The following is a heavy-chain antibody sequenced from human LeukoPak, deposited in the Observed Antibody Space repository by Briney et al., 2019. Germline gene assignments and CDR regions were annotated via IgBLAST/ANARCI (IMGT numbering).Heavy chain of an antibody. CDR2: IKQDGSEK. Sequence: GGSLRLSCAASGFTFNNYAMSWVRQAPGKGLEWVANIKQDGSEKYYVDSVKGRFTISRDNAKNSLYLQMNSLRAEDTAVYYCASALPRIQLWQGNYWGQGTLVTVSS. CDR1: GFTFNNYA. D-gene: IGHD5-18*01. V-gene: IGHV3-7*03. CDR3: ASALPRIQLWQGNY. J-gene: IGHJ4*02.